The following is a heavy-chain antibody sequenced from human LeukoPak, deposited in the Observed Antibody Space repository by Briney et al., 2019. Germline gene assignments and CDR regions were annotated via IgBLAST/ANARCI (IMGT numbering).Heavy chain of an antibody. CDR3: ARDYGGKFDY. V-gene: IGHV4-61*01. D-gene: IGHD4-23*01. J-gene: IGHJ4*02. CDR2: IRYSGST. CDR1: GASISSGYW. Sequence: SETLSLTCAVSGASISSGYWWSWVRQPPGKGLEWIGYIRYSGSTNYNPSLKSRVTISVDTSKNQFSLKLSSVTAADTAVYYCARDYGGKFDYWGQGTLVTVSS.